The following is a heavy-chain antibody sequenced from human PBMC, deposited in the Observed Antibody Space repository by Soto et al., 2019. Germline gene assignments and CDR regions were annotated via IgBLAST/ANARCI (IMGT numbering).Heavy chain of an antibody. J-gene: IGHJ4*02. CDR1: GGSISSGGYS. D-gene: IGHD4-17*01. CDR2: IYHSGST. Sequence: SETLSLTCAVSGGSISSGGYSWSWIRQPPGKGLECIGYIYHSGSTYYNPSLKSRVTMSVDRPKNQFSLKLSSVTAADTAVYYCARAKTTVTTFDYWGQGTLVTVSS. V-gene: IGHV4-30-2*01. CDR3: ARAKTTVTTFDY.